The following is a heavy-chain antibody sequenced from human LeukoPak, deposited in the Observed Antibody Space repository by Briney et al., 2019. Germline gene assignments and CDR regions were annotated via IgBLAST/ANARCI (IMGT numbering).Heavy chain of an antibody. Sequence: ASVKVSCTASGYTFTDYYMHWVRQAPGQGLEWMGWINPNSGGTNYAQKFQGRVTMTRDTSISTAYMELSRLRSDDTAVYYCAREVRYYDSSGYIGGYYFDYWGQGTLVTVSS. J-gene: IGHJ4*02. CDR2: INPNSGGT. D-gene: IGHD3-22*01. CDR3: AREVRYYDSSGYIGGYYFDY. V-gene: IGHV1-2*02. CDR1: GYTFTDYY.